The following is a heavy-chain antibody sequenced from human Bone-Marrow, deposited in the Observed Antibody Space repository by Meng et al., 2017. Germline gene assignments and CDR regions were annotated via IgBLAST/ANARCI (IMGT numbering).Heavy chain of an antibody. V-gene: IGHV1-18*01. CDR3: ARQDYYDSSGYYRFDAFDI. Sequence: ASVKVSCKASGYTFTSYGISWVRQAPGQGLEWMGWISAYNGNTNYAQKLQGRVTMTTDTSTSTAYMGLRSLRSDDTAVYYCARQDYYDSSGYYRFDAFDIWGQGTMVTVSS. CDR2: ISAYNGNT. CDR1: GYTFTSYG. J-gene: IGHJ3*02. D-gene: IGHD3-22*01.